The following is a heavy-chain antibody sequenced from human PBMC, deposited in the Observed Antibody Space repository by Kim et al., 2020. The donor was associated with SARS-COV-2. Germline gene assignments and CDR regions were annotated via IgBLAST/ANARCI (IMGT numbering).Heavy chain of an antibody. V-gene: IGHV3-48*03. Sequence: YTNPMKCRFANSEDNAKNSLYMQMNNLRPEDTAVYYCARRALRDYGGMDVWGQGTTVTVSS. D-gene: IGHD3-16*01. CDR3: ARRALRDYGGMDV. J-gene: IGHJ6*02.